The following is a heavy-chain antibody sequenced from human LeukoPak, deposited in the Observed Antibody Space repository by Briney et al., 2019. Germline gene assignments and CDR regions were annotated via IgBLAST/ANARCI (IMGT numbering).Heavy chain of an antibody. D-gene: IGHD4-17*01. CDR1: GFTVSSNY. J-gene: IGHJ3*02. Sequence: GGSLXLSCAASGFTVSSNYMSWVRQAPGKGLEWVSVIYSGGSAYYADSVKGRFTISRDNSKNTLYLQMNSLRAEDTAVYYCARELRGFFDIWGQGTMVTVSS. CDR3: ARELRGFFDI. CDR2: IYSGGSA. V-gene: IGHV3-53*01.